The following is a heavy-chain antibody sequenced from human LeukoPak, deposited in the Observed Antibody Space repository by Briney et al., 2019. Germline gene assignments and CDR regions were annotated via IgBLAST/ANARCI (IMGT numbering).Heavy chain of an antibody. D-gene: IGHD2-2*01. CDR3: ARVGPATDYYFDY. CDR1: GFTFSSYS. J-gene: IGHJ4*02. CDR2: ISSSSSYI. V-gene: IGHV3-21*01. Sequence: GGSLRLSCAASGFTFSSYSMNWVRPAPGKGLEWVSSISSSSSYIYYADSVKGRFTISRDNAKNSLYLQMNSLRAEDTAVYYCARVGPATDYYFDYWGQGTLVTVSS.